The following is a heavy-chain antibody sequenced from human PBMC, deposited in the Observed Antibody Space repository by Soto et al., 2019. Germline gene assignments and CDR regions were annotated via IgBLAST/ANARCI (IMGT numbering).Heavy chain of an antibody. J-gene: IGHJ5*02. CDR3: AREGYSYGRRHSGRSERWFDP. Sequence: QVQLVQSGAEVKKPGSSVKVSCKASGGTFSSYAISWVRQAPGQGLEWMGGIIPIFGTANYAQKFQGRVTITADESTSTAYMELSSLRSEDTAVYYCAREGYSYGRRHSGRSERWFDPWGQGTLVTVSS. V-gene: IGHV1-69*12. CDR2: IIPIFGTA. CDR1: GGTFSSYA. D-gene: IGHD5-18*01.